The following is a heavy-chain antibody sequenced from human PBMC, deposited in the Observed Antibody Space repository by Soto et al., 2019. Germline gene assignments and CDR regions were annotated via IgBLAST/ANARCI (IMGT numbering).Heavy chain of an antibody. J-gene: IGHJ2*01. V-gene: IGHV4-59*01. Sequence: QVQLQESGPGLVKPSETLSLTCTVSGGPISSYYWSWIRQPPGKGLEWIGYIYYSGSTNYNPSLKSRVTISVDTSKNQFSLKLSSVTAADTAVYYCARFSWYFDLWGRGTLVTVSS. CDR3: ARFSWYFDL. CDR2: IYYSGST. CDR1: GGPISSYY.